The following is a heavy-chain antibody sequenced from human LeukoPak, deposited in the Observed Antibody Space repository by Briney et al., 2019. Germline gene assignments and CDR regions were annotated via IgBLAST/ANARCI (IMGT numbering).Heavy chain of an antibody. Sequence: ASETLSLTCTVSGGSISSYYWSWIRQPPGKGLEWIGYIYYSGSTNYNPSLKSRVTISVDTSKNQFSLRLSSVTAADTAVYYCARSLRYFDWLSQFYYLGQGTLVTVSS. D-gene: IGHD3-9*01. V-gene: IGHV4-59*01. CDR3: ARSLRYFDWLSQFYY. CDR1: GGSISSYY. CDR2: IYYSGST. J-gene: IGHJ4*02.